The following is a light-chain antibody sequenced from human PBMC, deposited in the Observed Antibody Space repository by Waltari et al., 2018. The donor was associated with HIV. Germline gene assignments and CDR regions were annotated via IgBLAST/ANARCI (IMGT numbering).Light chain of an antibody. CDR3: QHYDNSWA. Sequence: DIQMTQSPPTLSALVGDRINITCRTSQEISSWLAWYQQKPQQAPKLLIYESSVLQGGVPSGFSGSGSGTEFTLTITGLQPEDFATYYCQHYDNSWAFGQGTKVEVK. CDR1: QEISSW. CDR2: ESS. J-gene: IGKJ1*01. V-gene: IGKV1-5*03.